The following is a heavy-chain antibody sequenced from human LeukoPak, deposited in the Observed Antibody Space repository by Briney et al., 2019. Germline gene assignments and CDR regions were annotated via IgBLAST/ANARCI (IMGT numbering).Heavy chain of an antibody. J-gene: IGHJ4*02. CDR2: IYYSVST. CDR1: GGSISSNSYY. CDR3: ARVPTVTFFDY. V-gene: IGHV4-39*07. D-gene: IGHD4-17*01. Sequence: PSETLSLTCTVSGGSISSNSYYWGWIRQSPGKGLEWIGSIYYSVSTYYNPSLKSRVTISVDTSKNQFSLKLSSVTAADTAVYYCARVPTVTFFDYWGQGTLVTVSS.